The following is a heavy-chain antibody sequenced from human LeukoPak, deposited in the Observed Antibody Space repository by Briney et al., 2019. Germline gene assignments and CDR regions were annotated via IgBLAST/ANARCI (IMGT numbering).Heavy chain of an antibody. CDR2: ISSSGSTI. CDR3: ARVEPQYYYGSGSYTFDYYYYGMDV. V-gene: IGHV3-48*03. J-gene: IGHJ6*02. Sequence: GGSLRLSCAASGFTFSSYEMNWVRQAPGKGLEWVSYISSSGSTIYYADSVKGRFTISRDNAKNTLYLQMNSLRAEDTAVYYCARVEPQYYYGSGSYTFDYYYYGMDVWGQGTTVTVSS. CDR1: GFTFSSYE. D-gene: IGHD3-10*01.